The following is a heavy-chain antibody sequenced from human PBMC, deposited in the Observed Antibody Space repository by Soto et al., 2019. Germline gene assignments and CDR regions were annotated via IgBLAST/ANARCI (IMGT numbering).Heavy chain of an antibody. CDR1: GGSISSGGYY. V-gene: IGHV4-31*03. D-gene: IGHD2-8*01. CDR3: ARATRYCTNGVCSPGEWFDP. CDR2: IYYSGST. Sequence: TLSLTCTVSGGSISSGGYYWSWIRQHPGKGLEWIGYIYYSGSTYYNPSLKSRVSISVDTSKNQFSLKLSSVTAADTAVYYCARATRYCTNGVCSPGEWFDPWGQGTLVTVSS. J-gene: IGHJ5*02.